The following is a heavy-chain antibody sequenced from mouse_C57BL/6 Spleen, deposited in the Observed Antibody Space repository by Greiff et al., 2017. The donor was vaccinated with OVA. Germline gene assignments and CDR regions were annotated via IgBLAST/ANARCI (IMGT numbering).Heavy chain of an antibody. D-gene: IGHD2-5*01. J-gene: IGHJ3*01. Sequence: QVQLQQSGAELVRPGASVTLSCKASGYTFTDYDMHWVKQRPGQGLEWIGDIDPETGGTAYDQKFKGKATLTAYKSSITAYMELRSLTSEDSAVYYCARDYSSYCCAYWGQGTLVTVSA. CDR1: GYTFTDYD. V-gene: IGHV1-15*01. CDR3: ARDYSSYCCAY. CDR2: IDPETGGT.